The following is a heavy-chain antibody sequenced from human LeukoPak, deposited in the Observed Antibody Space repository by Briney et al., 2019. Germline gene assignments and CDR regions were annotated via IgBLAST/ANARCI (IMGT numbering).Heavy chain of an antibody. CDR1: GYTFTSYA. Sequence: EASVKVSCKASGYTFTSYAMHWVRQAPGQRLEWMGWINAGNGNTKYSQEFQGRVTMTRDTSISTAYMELSRLRSDDTAVYYCARVVRLVILTGPPDAFDIWGQGTMVTVSS. CDR3: ARVVRLVILTGPPDAFDI. V-gene: IGHV1-3*01. J-gene: IGHJ3*02. D-gene: IGHD3-9*01. CDR2: INAGNGNT.